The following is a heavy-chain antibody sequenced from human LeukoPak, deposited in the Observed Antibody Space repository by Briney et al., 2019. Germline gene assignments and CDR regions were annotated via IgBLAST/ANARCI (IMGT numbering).Heavy chain of an antibody. CDR2: INWNGGST. CDR3: ARVRRWLQFFWFDP. J-gene: IGHJ5*02. D-gene: IGHD5-24*01. V-gene: IGHV3-20*01. Sequence: GGSLRLSCAASGFTFDDYGMSWVRQAPGKGLEWVSGINWNGGSTGYADSVKGRFTISRDNAKNSLYLQMNSLRAEDTALYHCARVRRWLQFFWFDPWGQGTLVTVSS. CDR1: GFTFDDYG.